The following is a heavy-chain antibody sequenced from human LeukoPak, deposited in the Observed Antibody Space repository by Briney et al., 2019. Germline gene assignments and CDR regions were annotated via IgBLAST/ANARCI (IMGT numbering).Heavy chain of an antibody. V-gene: IGHV3-23*01. CDR1: GFTFSSYA. CDR3: AKTGFPYYYDSSGYPDY. CDR2: ISGSGGST. Sequence: SGGSLRLSCAASGFTFSSYAMSWARQAPGKGLEWVSAISGSGGSTYYADSVKGRFTISRDNSKNTLYLQMNSLRAEDTAVYYCAKTGFPYYYDSSGYPDYWGQGTLVTVSS. D-gene: IGHD3-22*01. J-gene: IGHJ4*02.